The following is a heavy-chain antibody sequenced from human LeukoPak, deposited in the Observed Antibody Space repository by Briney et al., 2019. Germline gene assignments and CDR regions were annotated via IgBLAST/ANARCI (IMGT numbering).Heavy chain of an antibody. CDR2: VYHSGST. CDR3: ARHYCSSTSCYTLGWFDP. CDR1: GYSISSGYY. V-gene: IGHV4-38-2*01. Sequence: SETLSLTCAVSGYSISSGYYWGWIRQPPGKGLEWIGSVYHSGSTYYNPSLKSRVTISVDTSKNQFSLKLSSVTAADTAVYYCARHYCSSTSCYTLGWFDPWGQGTLVTVSS. J-gene: IGHJ5*02. D-gene: IGHD2-2*02.